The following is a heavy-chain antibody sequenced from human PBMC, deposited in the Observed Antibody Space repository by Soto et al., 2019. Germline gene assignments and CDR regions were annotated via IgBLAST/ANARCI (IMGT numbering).Heavy chain of an antibody. CDR1: GGSFSSYY. CDR2: INHSGST. D-gene: IGHD3-10*01. V-gene: IGHV4-34*01. CDR3: ARSPRITMVRGVPYYYYGMDV. J-gene: IGHJ6*02. Sequence: SETLSLTCAVYGGSFSSYYWSWIRQPPGKGLEWIGEINHSGSTNYNPSLKSRVTISVDTSKNQFSLKLSSVTAADTAVYYCARSPRITMVRGVPYYYYGMDVWGQGTTVTVSS.